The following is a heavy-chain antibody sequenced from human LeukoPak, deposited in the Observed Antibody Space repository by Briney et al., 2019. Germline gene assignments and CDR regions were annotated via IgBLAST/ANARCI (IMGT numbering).Heavy chain of an antibody. V-gene: IGHV4-59*12. D-gene: IGHD3-9*01. Sequence: SETLSLTCTVSGVSISTYYWSWIRQSPERGLEWIGYLTPSGSTNYKPSLKSRVTISVDTSKNQFSLKLSSVTAADTAVYYCARGGDILTGNHCFDYWGQGTLVTVSS. CDR2: LTPSGST. J-gene: IGHJ4*02. CDR1: GVSISTYY. CDR3: ARGGDILTGNHCFDY.